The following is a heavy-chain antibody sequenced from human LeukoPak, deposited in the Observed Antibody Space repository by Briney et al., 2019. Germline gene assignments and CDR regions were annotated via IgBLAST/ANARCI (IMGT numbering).Heavy chain of an antibody. D-gene: IGHD3-22*01. CDR1: GFTFNSYS. V-gene: IGHV3-21*01. Sequence: GGSLRLSCAASGFTFNSYSMNWVRQAPGKGLEWVSSISSSSSYIYYADSVKGRFTISRDNAKNSLYLQMNSLRAEDTAVYYCARRRHAYYYDSSGHFDYWGQGTLVTVSS. CDR2: ISSSSSYI. J-gene: IGHJ4*02. CDR3: ARRRHAYYYDSSGHFDY.